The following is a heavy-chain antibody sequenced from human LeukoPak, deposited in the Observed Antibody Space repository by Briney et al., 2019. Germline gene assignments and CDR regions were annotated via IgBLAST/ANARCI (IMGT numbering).Heavy chain of an antibody. D-gene: IGHD6-19*01. V-gene: IGHV1-2*02. CDR1: GYTFTDYY. CDR3: ARGRVSVGDASGWSG. J-gene: IGHJ4*02. Sequence: ASVKVSCKASGYTFTDYYMHWVRQAPGQELEWMGWINPNSGGTKYAEKFQGRVTMTRDTSISTAYMELSSLSSDDTAAYYCARGRVSVGDASGWSGWGQGTLVTVSS. CDR2: INPNSGGT.